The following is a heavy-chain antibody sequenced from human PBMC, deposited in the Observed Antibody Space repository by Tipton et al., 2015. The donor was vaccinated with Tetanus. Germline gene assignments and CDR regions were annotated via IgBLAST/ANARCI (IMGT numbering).Heavy chain of an antibody. J-gene: IGHJ6*02. V-gene: IGHV1-2*02. Sequence: QMQLVQSGAEVKKPGASVKVSCKASGYTFTHYGVNWVRQAPGQGLEWMGWIDPNSGGTVYAQKFQGRVTMTRDTSISTAYMELRSLRSDDTAVYYCARDRGDYIYYGMDVWGPGTTATVS. CDR1: GYTFTHYG. CDR2: IDPNSGGT. D-gene: IGHD3-22*01. CDR3: ARDRGDYIYYGMDV.